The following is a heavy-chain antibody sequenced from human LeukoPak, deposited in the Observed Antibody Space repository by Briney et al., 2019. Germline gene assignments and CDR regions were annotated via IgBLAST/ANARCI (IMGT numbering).Heavy chain of an antibody. CDR3: ARGNEYTWWQ. CDR1: GGSISSSSYY. D-gene: IGHD2-15*01. V-gene: IGHV4-39*07. Sequence: SETLSLTCTVSGGSISSSSYYWGWIRQPPGKGLEWIGSIYYSGSTYYNPSLKSRVTISVDKPKSQFSLKLTSVTAADTAIYYCARGNEYTWWQWSQGTLVTVSS. CDR2: IYYSGST. J-gene: IGHJ4*02.